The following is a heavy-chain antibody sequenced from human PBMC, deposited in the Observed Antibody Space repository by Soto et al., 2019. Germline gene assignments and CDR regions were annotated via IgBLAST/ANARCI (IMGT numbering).Heavy chain of an antibody. V-gene: IGHV3-23*01. J-gene: IGHJ4*02. CDR3: AKDLIDYSISYFDY. Sequence: PGGSLRLSCATSGFSFSNYAMSWVRQAPGKGLEWVAGITSTGYTYYVESLKGRFTISRDNSKNTVSLQVNSLRAEDTAVYYCAKDLIDYSISYFDYWGQGTLVTVSS. CDR2: ITSTGYT. CDR1: GFSFSNYA. D-gene: IGHD4-4*01.